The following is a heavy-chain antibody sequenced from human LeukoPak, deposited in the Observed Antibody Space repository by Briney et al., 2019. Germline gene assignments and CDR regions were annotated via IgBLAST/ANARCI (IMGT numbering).Heavy chain of an antibody. J-gene: IGHJ4*02. D-gene: IGHD6-13*01. CDR1: GFTFSIYW. CDR3: ARDSSWVLSLDY. CDR2: IKQDGSEK. V-gene: IGHV3-7*01. Sequence: PGGSLRLTRAASGFTFSIYWMSWVRQAPGKGLEWVANIKQDGSEKYNVDSVKGRFTISRDNAKNSLYLQMNSLRAEDTAVYYCARDSSWVLSLDYWGQGTLVTVSS.